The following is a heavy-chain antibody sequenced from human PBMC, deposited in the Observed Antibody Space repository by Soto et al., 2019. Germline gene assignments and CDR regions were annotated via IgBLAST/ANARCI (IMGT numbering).Heavy chain of an antibody. CDR2: IWYDGSNK. V-gene: IGHV3-33*01. CDR3: ARDGDSSGYASGDAFDI. D-gene: IGHD3-22*01. J-gene: IGHJ3*02. Sequence: QVQLVESGGGVVQPGRSLRLSCAASGFTFSSYGMHWVRQAPGKGLEWAAVIWYDGSNKYYADSVKGRFPISRDNSKNTLYLQMNSLRAEDTAVYYCARDGDSSGYASGDAFDIWGQGTMVTVSS. CDR1: GFTFSSYG.